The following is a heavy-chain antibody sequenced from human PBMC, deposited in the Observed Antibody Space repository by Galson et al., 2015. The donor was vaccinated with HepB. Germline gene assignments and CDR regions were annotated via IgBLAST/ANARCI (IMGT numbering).Heavy chain of an antibody. D-gene: IGHD5-24*01. CDR2: IYWNDDK. CDR1: GFSFRTSGVG. J-gene: IGHJ4*02. CDR3: AHRLKGLPLEY. Sequence: PALVTPTRTLTLPCTFSGFSFRTSGVGVGGIRQPPGKALEWLALIYWNDDKRYSPSLKSRLTITKDTSKNQVVLTMTNMDPVDTATYYCAHRLKGLPLEYWGQGILVTVTS. V-gene: IGHV2-5*01.